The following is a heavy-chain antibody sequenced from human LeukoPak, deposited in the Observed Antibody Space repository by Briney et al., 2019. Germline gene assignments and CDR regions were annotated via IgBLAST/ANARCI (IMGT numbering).Heavy chain of an antibody. CDR2: ISWNSGSI. D-gene: IGHD3-10*01. Sequence: GRSLRLSCAASGFTFDDYAMHWVRQAPGKGLEWVSGISWNSGSIGYADSVKGRFTISRDNAKNSLYLQMNSLRAEDTALYYCAKDAGSGPRYYYYYMDVWGKGTTVTVSS. V-gene: IGHV3-9*01. J-gene: IGHJ6*03. CDR3: AKDAGSGPRYYYYYMDV. CDR1: GFTFDDYA.